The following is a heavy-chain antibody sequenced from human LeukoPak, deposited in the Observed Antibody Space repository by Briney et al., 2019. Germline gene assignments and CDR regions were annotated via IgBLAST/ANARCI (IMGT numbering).Heavy chain of an antibody. V-gene: IGHV3-53*04. D-gene: IGHD3-22*01. Sequence: GGSLRLSCAASGLTVSSNYITWVRQPPGKGLEWVSVLHAAGGTYDADSVKGRFTISRHISKNTVYLQMNSLRAEDTAVYYCAREGYDSSGYPRLLDYWGQGTLVTVSS. J-gene: IGHJ4*02. CDR1: GLTVSSNY. CDR2: LHAAGGT. CDR3: AREGYDSSGYPRLLDY.